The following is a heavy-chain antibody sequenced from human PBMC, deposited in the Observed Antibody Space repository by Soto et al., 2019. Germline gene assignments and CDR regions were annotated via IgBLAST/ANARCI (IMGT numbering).Heavy chain of an antibody. CDR2: IYHSGSS. Sequence: SETPSLTCTVSGGSLSSGTYYWSWIRQPPGKGLEWIGYIYHSGSSQSNPSLKSRVTISIDTSKNQFSLELRSVTAADTAVYYCARDLLDTTVDYYFDSWGPGRVVTVSS. CDR1: GGSLSSGTYY. D-gene: IGHD4-17*01. CDR3: ARDLLDTTVDYYFDS. V-gene: IGHV4-30-4*01. J-gene: IGHJ4*02.